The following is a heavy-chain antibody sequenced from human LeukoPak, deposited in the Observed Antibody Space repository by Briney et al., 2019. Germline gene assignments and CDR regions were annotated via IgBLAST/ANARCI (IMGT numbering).Heavy chain of an antibody. J-gene: IGHJ3*02. D-gene: IGHD5-24*01. Sequence: ASVKVSCKASGVTFNNYAINWVRQAPGQGLEWVGRLIPLFGTPNYAQKFQGKVTITADESTSTFYMALSGLRSEDTAVYYCAHATQRLPTIMIDAFDIRGQGTRVTVSS. V-gene: IGHV1-69*13. CDR2: LIPLFGTP. CDR1: GVTFNNYA. CDR3: AHATQRLPTIMIDAFDI.